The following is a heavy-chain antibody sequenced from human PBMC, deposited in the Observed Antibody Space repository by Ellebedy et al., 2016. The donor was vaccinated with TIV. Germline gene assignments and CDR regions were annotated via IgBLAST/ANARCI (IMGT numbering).Heavy chain of an antibody. CDR3: ARDQGYSSSWLTD. V-gene: IGHV3-33*08. D-gene: IGHD6-13*01. Sequence: PGGSLRLSCAASGFTFSSYAMSWVRQAPGNGLEWVAVIWYDGTSKYYADSVKGRFSISRDNSKNTVDLQMNSLRVEDTAVYYCARDQGYSSSWLTDWGQGALVTVSS. CDR1: GFTFSSYA. CDR2: IWYDGTSK. J-gene: IGHJ4*02.